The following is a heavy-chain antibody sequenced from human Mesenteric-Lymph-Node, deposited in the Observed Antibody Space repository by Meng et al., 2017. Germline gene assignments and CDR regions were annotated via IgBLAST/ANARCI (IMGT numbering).Heavy chain of an antibody. CDR2: ISYDGSNK. Sequence: GESLKISCAASGFTFSSYAMHWVRQAPGKGLEWVAVISYDGSNKYYADSVKGRFTISRDNSKNTLYLQMNSLRAEDTAVYYCARVDFRGDSYDSTGLGHWGQGTLVTVSS. CDR3: ARVDFRGDSYDSTGLGH. D-gene: IGHD3-22*01. J-gene: IGHJ4*02. CDR1: GFTFSSYA. V-gene: IGHV3-30*04.